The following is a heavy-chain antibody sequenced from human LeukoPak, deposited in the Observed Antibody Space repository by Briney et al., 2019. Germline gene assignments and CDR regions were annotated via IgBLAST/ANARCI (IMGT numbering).Heavy chain of an antibody. D-gene: IGHD6-13*01. V-gene: IGHV4-39*01. J-gene: IGHJ3*02. CDR1: GGSISSSSYY. CDR3: ARHEQLVREDAFDI. Sequence: SETLSLTCTVSGGSISSSSYYWGWIRQPPGKGLEWIGSIYYSGSTYYNPSLKSRVTISVDTSKNQFSLKLSSVTAADTAVYYCARHEQLVREDAFDIWGQGTMVTVSS. CDR2: IYYSGST.